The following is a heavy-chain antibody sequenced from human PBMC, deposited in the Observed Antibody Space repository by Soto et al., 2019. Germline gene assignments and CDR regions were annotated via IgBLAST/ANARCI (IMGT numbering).Heavy chain of an antibody. CDR3: ARDSYYDSTYYGMDV. D-gene: IGHD3-22*01. CDR2: INRDGSST. J-gene: IGHJ6*02. CDR1: GFTFSSYW. V-gene: IGHV3-74*01. Sequence: EVQLVESGGGLVQPGGSLRLSCAASGFTFSSYWMHWVRQAPGKGLVWVSRINRDGSSTSYADSVKGRCTISRDNAKNTLYLQTSSLRAEDTAVYFCARDSYYDSTYYGMDVWGQGTTVTVSS.